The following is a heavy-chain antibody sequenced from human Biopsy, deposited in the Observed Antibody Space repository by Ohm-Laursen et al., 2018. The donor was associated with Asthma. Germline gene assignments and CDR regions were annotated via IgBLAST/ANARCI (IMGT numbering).Heavy chain of an antibody. Sequence: AASVKVSCKASGYPFIGYHMHWMRQAPGQGLEWMGRINPNSGATNYAQKFQGRVTMTRDTSISTAYMEVSRLRSDDTAVYYCARDFLFQHGSSWYYYYYGMDVWGQGTTVTVSS. CDR3: ARDFLFQHGSSWYYYYYGMDV. D-gene: IGHD6-13*01. V-gene: IGHV1-2*06. CDR2: INPNSGAT. J-gene: IGHJ6*02. CDR1: GYPFIGYH.